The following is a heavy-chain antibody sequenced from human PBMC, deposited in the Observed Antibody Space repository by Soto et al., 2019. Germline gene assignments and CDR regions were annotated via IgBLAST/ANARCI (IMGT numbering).Heavy chain of an antibody. Sequence: TGVSLRLSCAASGFASSTFNLHWVRQVPGKGLEWVAALSFDGTNQFYADSVKGRFTISRDKSKNTVYLQMDSLRLEDTAVYYCARDPRYSTSWYFDFWGQGTLVTVSS. V-gene: IGHV3-30-3*01. D-gene: IGHD2-2*01. J-gene: IGHJ4*02. CDR3: ARDPRYSTSWYFDF. CDR2: LSFDGTNQ. CDR1: GFASSTFN.